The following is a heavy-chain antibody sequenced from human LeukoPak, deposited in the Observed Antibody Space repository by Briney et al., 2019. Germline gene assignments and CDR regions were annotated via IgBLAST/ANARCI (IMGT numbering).Heavy chain of an antibody. CDR2: TYYRSKWYS. CDR1: GDSVSSDSAA. Sequence: SQTLSLTCAISGDSVSSDSAAWNWIRQSPSRGLEWLGRTYYRSKWYSDYAVSVKSRISIHADTSKNQVSLQLNSVTPEDTAVYFRARDTSMALDYWGQGTLVTVSS. V-gene: IGHV6-1*01. D-gene: IGHD5-18*01. CDR3: ARDTSMALDY. J-gene: IGHJ4*02.